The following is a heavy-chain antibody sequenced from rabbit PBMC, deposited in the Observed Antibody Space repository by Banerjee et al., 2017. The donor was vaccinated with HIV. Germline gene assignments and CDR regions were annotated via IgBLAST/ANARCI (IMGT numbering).Heavy chain of an antibody. J-gene: IGHJ4*01. CDR1: GFSFSSGYY. V-gene: IGHV1S43*01. Sequence: QQQLVESGGGLVKPGASLTLTCKASGFSFSSGYYMCWVRQAPGKGLEWIGCIYSTSGTTWYASWVNGRFTISRSTSLNTVDLKMTSLTAADTATYFCARGGYDDYGDYYFALWGPGTLVTVS. CDR2: IYSTSGTT. CDR3: ARGGYDDYGDYYFAL. D-gene: IGHD2-1*01.